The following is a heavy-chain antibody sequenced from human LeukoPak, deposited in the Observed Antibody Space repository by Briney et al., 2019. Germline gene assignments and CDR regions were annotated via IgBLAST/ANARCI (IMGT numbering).Heavy chain of an antibody. CDR3: ASEMATIFDY. CDR2: ISSSSSTI. D-gene: IGHD5-24*01. V-gene: IGHV3-48*01. J-gene: IGHJ4*02. Sequence: GGSLRLSCAASGFTFSSYAMSWVRQAPGKGLEWVSYISSSSSTIYYADSVKGRFTISRDNAKNSLYLQMNSLRAEDTAVYYCASEMATIFDYWGEGTLVTVSS. CDR1: GFTFSSYA.